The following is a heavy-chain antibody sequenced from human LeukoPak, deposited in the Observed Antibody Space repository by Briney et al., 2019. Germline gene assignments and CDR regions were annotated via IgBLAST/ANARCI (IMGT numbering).Heavy chain of an antibody. CDR2: ISYDGSNK. CDR3: ARDSGRGLRLGELSLNY. J-gene: IGHJ4*02. D-gene: IGHD3-16*02. Sequence: GGSLRLSCAASGFTFSSSAMSWVRQVPGKGLEWVAVISYDGSNKYYADSVKGRFTISRDNSKNTLYLQMNSLRAEDTAVYYCARDSGRGLRLGELSLNYWGQGTLVTVSS. CDR1: GFTFSSSA. V-gene: IGHV3-30*04.